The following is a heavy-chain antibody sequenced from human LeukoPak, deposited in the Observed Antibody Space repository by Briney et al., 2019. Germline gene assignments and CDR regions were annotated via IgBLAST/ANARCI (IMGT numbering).Heavy chain of an antibody. Sequence: SGTLSLTCAVSGGSISSSNRWSWVRQPPGKGLEWIGEIYHSGSTNYNPSLKSRVTISVDKSKNQFSLKLSSVTAADTAVYYCARESFTIFPDPGTFDPWGQGTLVTVSS. D-gene: IGHD3-9*01. CDR3: ARESFTIFPDPGTFDP. CDR1: GGSISSSNR. J-gene: IGHJ5*02. CDR2: IYHSGST. V-gene: IGHV4-4*02.